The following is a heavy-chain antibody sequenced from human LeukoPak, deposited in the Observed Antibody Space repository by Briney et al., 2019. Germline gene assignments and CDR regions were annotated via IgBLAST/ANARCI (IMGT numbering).Heavy chain of an antibody. V-gene: IGHV1-69*01. CDR2: IIPIFGTA. D-gene: IGHD5-24*01. CDR3: AREMARMCDY. CDR1: GGTFSSYA. Sequence: ASVKVSCKASGGTFSSYAISWVRQAPGQGLEWMGGIIPIFGTANYAQKFQGRVTITADESTSTAYMELRSLRSDDAAVYYCAREMARMCDYWGQGTLVTVSS. J-gene: IGHJ4*02.